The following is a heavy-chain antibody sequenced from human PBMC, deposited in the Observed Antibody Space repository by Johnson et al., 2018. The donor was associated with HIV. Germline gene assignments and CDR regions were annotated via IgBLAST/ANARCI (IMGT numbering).Heavy chain of an antibody. V-gene: IGHV3-66*02. D-gene: IGHD2-15*01. CDR2: LYSGGST. CDR1: GFTVSSNY. Sequence: VLLVESGGGLVQPGGSLRLSCAASGFTVSSNYMSWVRQAPGKGLEWVTVLYSGGSTYYADSVKGRFTISRDKSKNTLYLQMNSLRADDTAVYYCARTTRMVGAFDIWGQGTMVTVSS. CDR3: ARTTRMVGAFDI. J-gene: IGHJ3*02.